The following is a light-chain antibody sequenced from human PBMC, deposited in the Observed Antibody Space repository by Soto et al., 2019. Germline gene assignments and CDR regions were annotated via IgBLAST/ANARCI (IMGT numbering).Light chain of an antibody. CDR1: SSDVGGYNY. CDR3: CSFALRSTLI. Sequence: QSVLTQPPSASGSPGQSVAISCTGTSSDVGGYNYVSWYQQHPGKAPKLMIYEGDKRPSGVSNRFFGSKSGNTASLTISGLQAEDEADYYCCSFALRSTLIFGGGTKLTVL. CDR2: EGD. J-gene: IGLJ2*01. V-gene: IGLV2-23*01.